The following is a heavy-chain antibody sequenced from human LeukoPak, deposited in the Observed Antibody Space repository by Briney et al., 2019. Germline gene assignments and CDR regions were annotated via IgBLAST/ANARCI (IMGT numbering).Heavy chain of an antibody. CDR1: GFTFSTYA. Sequence: GGSLRLSCVASGFTFSTYAMTWVRQAPGKGLEWVSVISGGAGSTYYADSVKGRFTISRDNSKNTLYLQMNSLRAEVTAVYYCAKRRDGVCYDYWGQGTLVTVSS. J-gene: IGHJ4*02. CDR2: ISGGAGST. V-gene: IGHV3-23*01. CDR3: AKRRDGVCYDY. D-gene: IGHD2-8*01.